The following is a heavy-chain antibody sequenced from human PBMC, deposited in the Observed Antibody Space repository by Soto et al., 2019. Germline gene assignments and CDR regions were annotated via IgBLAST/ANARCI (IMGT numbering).Heavy chain of an antibody. CDR3: AKGRGYSYGLDP. CDR1: GDSISSNNNY. Sequence: SETLSLTCTVSGDSISSNNNYWSWIRQPPGEGLEWIGFISYSGTTSYSPSLKSRVAISLDTSKNQFSLSLSSVTAADTAVYYCAKGRGYSYGLDPWGQGTLVTVSS. J-gene: IGHJ5*02. CDR2: ISYSGTT. V-gene: IGHV4-30-4*01. D-gene: IGHD5-18*01.